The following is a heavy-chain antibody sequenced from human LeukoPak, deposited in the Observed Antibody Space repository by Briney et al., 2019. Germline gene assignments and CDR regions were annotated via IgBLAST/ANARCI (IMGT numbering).Heavy chain of an antibody. CDR2: IYSSGST. D-gene: IGHD3-10*01. CDR1: GGSISSSTYY. V-gene: IGHV4-39*01. J-gene: IGHJ5*01. Sequence: SETLSLTCTVSGGSISSSTYYWGWIRQPPGKGLEWIGSIYSSGSTYYNPSLKSRVTISVDTSKNQFYLKLSSVTAADTAVYFCARRVGFYGSGSLNYFDPWGQGILVSVSS. CDR3: ARRVGFYGSGSLNYFDP.